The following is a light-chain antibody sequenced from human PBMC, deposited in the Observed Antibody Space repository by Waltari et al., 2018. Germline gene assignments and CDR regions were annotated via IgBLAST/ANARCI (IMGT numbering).Light chain of an antibody. Sequence: KFMLTQPHSVSESPGKTVPISCTGSSGSIDTTEVQWYQQRPGSAPRTVIYDDNQRPSGVPDRFSGSIDSSSNSASLTISGLKTEDEADYYCQSSDSSTGVVFGGGTKLTVL. V-gene: IGLV6-57*02. CDR2: DDN. CDR1: SGSIDTTE. CDR3: QSSDSSTGVV. J-gene: IGLJ2*01.